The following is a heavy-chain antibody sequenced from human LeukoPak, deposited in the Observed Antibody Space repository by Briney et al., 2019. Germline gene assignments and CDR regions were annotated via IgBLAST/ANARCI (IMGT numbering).Heavy chain of an antibody. CDR1: GFTFSNYW. CDR3: ARESNRRSFDY. V-gene: IGHV3-7*01. CDR2: IKQDGSET. Sequence: GGSLRLSCAASGFTFSNYWMSWVRQAPGKGLEWVANIKQDGSETYYVDSVTGRFTISRDNAKNSLSLQMNSLRAEDTAVYYSARESNRRSFDYWGQGTLVTVSS. D-gene: IGHD2/OR15-2a*01. J-gene: IGHJ4*02.